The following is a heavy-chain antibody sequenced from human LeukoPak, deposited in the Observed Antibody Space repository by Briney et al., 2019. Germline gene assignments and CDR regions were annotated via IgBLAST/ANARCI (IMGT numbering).Heavy chain of an antibody. CDR2: ISYDGSNK. CDR3: ARDLELLGWYYYYMDV. V-gene: IGHV3-30-3*01. CDR1: GFTFSSYA. Sequence: PGRSLRLSCAASGFTFSSYAMHWVRQAPGKGLEWVAVISYDGSNKYYADSVKGRFTISRDNSKNTPYLQMNSLRAEDTAVYYCARDLELLGWYYYYMDVWGKGTTVTVSS. J-gene: IGHJ6*03. D-gene: IGHD1-7*01.